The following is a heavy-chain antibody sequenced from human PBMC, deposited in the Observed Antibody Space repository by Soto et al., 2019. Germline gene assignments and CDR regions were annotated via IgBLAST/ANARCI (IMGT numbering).Heavy chain of an antibody. CDR1: GDSITSSSHY. J-gene: IGHJ4*02. CDR3: ARSSIEPRVFMYTFAS. CDR2: IYYDGNT. Sequence: KPSETLSLTCTVSGDSITSSSHYWGWIRQPPGKGLECIANIYYDGNTYYNPSLKSRVAISLDTSKNQFSLRLNSVTAADTAVYYCARSSIEPRVFMYTFASWGQGTLVTVSS. V-gene: IGHV4-39*01. D-gene: IGHD6-6*01.